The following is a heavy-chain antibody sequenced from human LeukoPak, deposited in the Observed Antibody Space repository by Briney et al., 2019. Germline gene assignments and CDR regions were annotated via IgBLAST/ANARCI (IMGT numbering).Heavy chain of an antibody. CDR1: GYTFTDYY. CDR2: INPNGGGT. J-gene: IGHJ4*02. V-gene: IGHV1-2*02. D-gene: IGHD2-2*01. Sequence: ASVKLSCKASGYTFTDYYIHWVRQAPGQGLEWMAWINPNGGGTYYAQNFHDRITLTRDTSISTAYMELSRLRSDDTAIYYCARANALYCSSTSCLFDYWGQGTLVTVSS. CDR3: ARANALYCSSTSCLFDY.